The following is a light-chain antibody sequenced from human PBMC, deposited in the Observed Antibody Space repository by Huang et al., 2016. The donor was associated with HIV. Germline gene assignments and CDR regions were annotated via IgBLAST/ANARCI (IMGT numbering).Light chain of an antibody. Sequence: DIQMTQFPTSLSASVEDRVTITCRAGQAIDKYLNWYQQKSGRAPRLLIYGASKLQSGVPSRFSGRASGTHFSLTINILQPDDSAIYYCQQSYRTPRTFGQGTNLEI. J-gene: IGKJ2*01. CDR2: GAS. CDR1: QAIDKY. CDR3: QQSYRTPRT. V-gene: IGKV1-39*01.